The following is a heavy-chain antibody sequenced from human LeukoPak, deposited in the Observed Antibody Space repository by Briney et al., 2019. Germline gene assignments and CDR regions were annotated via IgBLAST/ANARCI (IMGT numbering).Heavy chain of an antibody. J-gene: IGHJ4*02. V-gene: IGHV4-4*07. D-gene: IGHD6-19*01. Sequence: SETLSLTCTVSGGSISRYFWSWIRQPAGKGLGWIGRLHTSVNTDYNPSIKSRVTMSVDTSNNQFSLQLSSVTAADTAVYYCVRGHSSTWYYFDYWGQGALLTVSS. CDR1: GGSISRYF. CDR3: VRGHSSTWYYFDY. CDR2: LHTSVNT.